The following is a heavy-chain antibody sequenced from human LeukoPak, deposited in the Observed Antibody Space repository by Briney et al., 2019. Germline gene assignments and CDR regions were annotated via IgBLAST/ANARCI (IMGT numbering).Heavy chain of an antibody. V-gene: IGHV1-46*01. Sequence: ASVKVSCKASGYTFTSYYMHWVRQAPGQGLEWMGIINPSGGSTSYAQKFQGRVTMTRDTSTSTVYMELSSLRPEDTAVYYCARVFRWFGETGPFDYWGQGTLVTVSS. J-gene: IGHJ4*02. CDR2: INPSGGST. CDR3: ARVFRWFGETGPFDY. CDR1: GYTFTSYY. D-gene: IGHD3-10*01.